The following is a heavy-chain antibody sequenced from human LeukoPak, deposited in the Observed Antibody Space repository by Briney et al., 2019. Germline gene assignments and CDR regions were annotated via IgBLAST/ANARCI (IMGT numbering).Heavy chain of an antibody. CDR2: IDPSDSYT. V-gene: IGHV5-10-1*01. CDR3: ARHLDSAGAVPADYGMDV. CDR1: GYRFTSYW. J-gene: IGHJ6*04. D-gene: IGHD2-2*01. Sequence: KPGESLRISCEGSGYRFTSYWISWVRQMPGKGLEWMGRIDPSDSYTNYSPSFQGHVTISADKSISTAYLQWSSLKASDTAMYYCARHLDSAGAVPADYGMDVWGKGTTVTVSS.